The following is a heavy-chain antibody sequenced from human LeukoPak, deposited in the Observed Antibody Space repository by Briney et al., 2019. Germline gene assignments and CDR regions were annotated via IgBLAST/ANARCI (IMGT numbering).Heavy chain of an antibody. D-gene: IGHD6-19*01. V-gene: IGHV4-59*12. Sequence: SETLSLTCTVSGGSISSYYWSWIRQPPGKGLEWIGYVYYSGSTNYNPSLKSRVTISVDTSKNQFSLKLSSVTAADTAVYYCARDHRSQWLGLDYWGQGTLVTVSS. CDR3: ARDHRSQWLGLDY. CDR1: GGSISSYY. J-gene: IGHJ4*02. CDR2: VYYSGST.